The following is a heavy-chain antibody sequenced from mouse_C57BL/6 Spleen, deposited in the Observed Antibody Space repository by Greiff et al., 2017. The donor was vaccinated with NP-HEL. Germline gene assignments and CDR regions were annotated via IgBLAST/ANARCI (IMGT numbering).Heavy chain of an antibody. CDR1: GYTFTEYT. J-gene: IGHJ4*01. CDR3: AIHEEEYYRSSYESAMDY. V-gene: IGHV1-62-2*01. D-gene: IGHD1-1*01. Sequence: VQLQQSGAELVKPGASVKLSCKASGYTFTEYTIHWVKQRSGQGLEWIGWFYPGSGSIKYNEKFKDKATLTADKSSSTDYMELSRLTSEDSAVYFCAIHEEEYYRSSYESAMDYWGQGTSVTVSS. CDR2: FYPGSGSI.